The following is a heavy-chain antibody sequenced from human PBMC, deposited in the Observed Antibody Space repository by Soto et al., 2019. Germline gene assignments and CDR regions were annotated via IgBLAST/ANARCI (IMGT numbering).Heavy chain of an antibody. J-gene: IGHJ4*02. CDR3: ARRGPGTYLDY. CDR2: ISGSGDST. D-gene: IGHD6-13*01. Sequence: EVQLLDSGGGLVQPGGSLRLSCAASGFTFSSYAMNWVRQAPGKGLEWVSVISGSGDSTYYADSVKGRFTISRDNSKNTLYLQMNSLRTEDTAVYYCARRGPGTYLDYCGQGTLVTVSS. V-gene: IGHV3-23*01. CDR1: GFTFSSYA.